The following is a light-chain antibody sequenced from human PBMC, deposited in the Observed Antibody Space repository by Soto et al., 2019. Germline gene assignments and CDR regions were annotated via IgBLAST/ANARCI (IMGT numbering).Light chain of an antibody. CDR3: QKSDSTPWT. CDR1: QTINNY. V-gene: IGKV1-39*01. Sequence: DIHMTQSPSSLSASVGDICTSTCRTSQTINNYLNWYQQKPGKAPKLLVYSASNLQSGVPSRFSGSGSGTNFTLTISDLQPEDFTTYYCQKSDSTPWTFGQGTKVDI. CDR2: SAS. J-gene: IGKJ1*01.